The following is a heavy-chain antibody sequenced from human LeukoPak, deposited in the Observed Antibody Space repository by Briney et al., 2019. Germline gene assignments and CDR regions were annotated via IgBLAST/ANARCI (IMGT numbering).Heavy chain of an antibody. CDR2: ISGSGGST. V-gene: IGHV3-23*01. CDR1: GFTFSSYA. D-gene: IGHD3-22*01. CDR3: AKLGTGYYQGYFQH. Sequence: PGGSLRHSCAASGFTFSSYAMSWVCQAPGKGLEWVSAISGSGGSTYYADSVKGRFTIPRDNSKNTLYLQMNSLRAEDTAVYYCAKLGTGYYQGYFQHWGQGTLVTVSS. J-gene: IGHJ1*01.